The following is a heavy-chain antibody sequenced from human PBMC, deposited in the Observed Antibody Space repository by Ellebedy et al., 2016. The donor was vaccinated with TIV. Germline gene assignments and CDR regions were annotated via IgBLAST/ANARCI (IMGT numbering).Heavy chain of an antibody. V-gene: IGHV4-30-2*01. CDR1: GGSISSGGYS. CDR2: IYHSGST. Sequence: SQTLSLTCAFSGGSISSGGYSWSWIRQPPGKGLEWIGYIYHSGSTYYNASLKSRVTISIDTSKNHFSLKLTSVTAADTAVYYCASGEVVLSAAAGACFDYWGQGTLVTVS. CDR3: ASGEVVLSAAAGACFDY. J-gene: IGHJ4*02. D-gene: IGHD6-13*01.